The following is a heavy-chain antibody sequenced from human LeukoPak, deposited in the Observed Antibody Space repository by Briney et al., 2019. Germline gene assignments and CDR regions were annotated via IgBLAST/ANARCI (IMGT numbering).Heavy chain of an antibody. CDR2: INNTGTT. CDR3: AREARSWYPDY. Sequence: INNTGTTKYNPSLKSRVTMSVDTSKNQFSLKLSSVTAADTAVYYCAREARSWYPDYWGQGTLVTVSS. D-gene: IGHD6-13*01. V-gene: IGHV4-4*07. J-gene: IGHJ4*02.